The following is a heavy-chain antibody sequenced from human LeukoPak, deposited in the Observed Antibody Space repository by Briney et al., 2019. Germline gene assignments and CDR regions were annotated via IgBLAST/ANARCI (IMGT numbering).Heavy chain of an antibody. Sequence: GGSLRLSCAASGFTFTNYALSWVRQAPGKGLEWVATVVSSGGNTDHAVSVKGRFTISRDNANKTLYLRMNSLRAEHTALYYCARNTGTYGANPFDTWGLGTLVTVSS. D-gene: IGHD4-23*01. CDR1: GFTFTNYA. V-gene: IGHV3-23*01. J-gene: IGHJ4*03. CDR3: ARNTGTYGANPFDT. CDR2: VVSSGGNT.